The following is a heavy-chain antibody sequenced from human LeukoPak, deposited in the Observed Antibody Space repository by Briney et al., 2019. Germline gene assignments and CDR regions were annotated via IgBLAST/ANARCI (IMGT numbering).Heavy chain of an antibody. Sequence: PSETLSLTCAVYGGSFSGYYWSWIRQPPGKGLEWIGEINHSGSTNYNPSLKSRVTISVDTSMSHFSLRLRSVTAADTAVYYCARGRVAATSVTSYWGQGTLVTVSS. D-gene: IGHD2-15*01. CDR2: INHSGST. V-gene: IGHV4-34*01. CDR1: GGSFSGYY. J-gene: IGHJ4*02. CDR3: ARGRVAATSVTSY.